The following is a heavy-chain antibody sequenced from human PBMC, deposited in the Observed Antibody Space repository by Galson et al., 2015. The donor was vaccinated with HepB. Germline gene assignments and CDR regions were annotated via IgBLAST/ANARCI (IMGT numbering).Heavy chain of an antibody. J-gene: IGHJ6*03. CDR2: IYTSGST. CDR1: GGSISSGSYY. V-gene: IGHV4-61*02. Sequence: LTCTVSGGSISSGSYYRSWIRQPAGKGLEWIGRIYTSGSTNYNPSLKSRVTMSVDTSKNQFSLKLSSVTAADTAVYYCARSPYSSSFYYYYYYMDVWGKGTTVTVSS. CDR3: ARSPYSSSFYYYYYYMDV. D-gene: IGHD6-6*01.